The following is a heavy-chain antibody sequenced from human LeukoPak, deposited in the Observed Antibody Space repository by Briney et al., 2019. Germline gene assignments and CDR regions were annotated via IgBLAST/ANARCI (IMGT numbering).Heavy chain of an antibody. CDR2: INHSGST. V-gene: IGHV4-34*01. D-gene: IGHD2-2*01. CDR3: ARSYCSSTSCFDAFDI. CDR1: GGSFSGYY. Sequence: PSETLSLTCAVYGGSFSGYYWSWIRQPPGKGLEWIGEINHSGSTNYNPSLKSRVTISVDTSKNQFSLKLSSVTAADTAVYYCARSYCSSTSCFDAFDIWGQGTMVTVSS. J-gene: IGHJ3*02.